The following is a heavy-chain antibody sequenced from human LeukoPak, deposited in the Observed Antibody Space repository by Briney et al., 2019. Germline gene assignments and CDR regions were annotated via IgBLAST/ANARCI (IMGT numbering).Heavy chain of an antibody. J-gene: IGHJ4*02. V-gene: IGHV3-23*01. CDR2: IYENGGTT. CDR3: AKDFRIGYSAHFDY. CDR1: GFTFRSHA. Sequence: GGSLRLSCVGSGFTFRSHAMSWVRQAPEKGLEFVSGIYENGGTTYYADAVKGRFSISRDNSKKTRYLQMDSLRGEDTAVYYCAKDFRIGYSAHFDYWGQGALVTVSS. D-gene: IGHD2-21*01.